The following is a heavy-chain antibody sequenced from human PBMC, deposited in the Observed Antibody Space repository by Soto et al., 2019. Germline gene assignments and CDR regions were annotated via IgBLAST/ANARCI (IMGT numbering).Heavy chain of an antibody. CDR1: GGSFSGYY. CDR2: INHSGST. J-gene: IGHJ6*03. CDR3: ARLSYMDV. V-gene: IGHV4-34*01. Sequence: SETLSLTCAVYGGSFSGYYWSWIRQPPGKGLEWIGEINHSGSTNYNPSLKSRVTISVDTSKNQFSLKLSSVTAADTAVYYCARLSYMDVWGKGTTVTVSS.